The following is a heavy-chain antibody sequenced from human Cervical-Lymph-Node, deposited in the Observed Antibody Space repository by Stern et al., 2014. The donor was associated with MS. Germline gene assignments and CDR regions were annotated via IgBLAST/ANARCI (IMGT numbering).Heavy chain of an antibody. CDR1: GFSLSTNGVG. D-gene: IGHD2-15*01. Sequence: QVTLRESGPALVKPTQTLTLTCTFSGFSLSTNGVGVGWIRQSPGKALELLALIYWDDEKRYSPSLKSRLSITKDTTKNQVVLTLTNVDPVDTATYYCAHPANYPRNYFDSWGQGALVTVSS. CDR2: IYWDDEK. CDR3: AHPANYPRNYFDS. J-gene: IGHJ4*02. V-gene: IGHV2-5*02.